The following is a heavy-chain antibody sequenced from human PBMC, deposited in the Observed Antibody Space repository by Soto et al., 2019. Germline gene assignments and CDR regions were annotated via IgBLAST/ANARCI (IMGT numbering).Heavy chain of an antibody. CDR1: GFTFSSYS. D-gene: IGHD2-2*01. V-gene: IGHV3-21*01. CDR2: ISSSSSYI. CDR3: ARPYCSSTSCYSWSWFDP. Sequence: GGSLRLYCAASGFTFSSYSMNWVRQAPGKGLEWVSSISSSSSYIYYADSVKGRFTISRDNAKNSLYLQMNSLRAEDTAVYYCARPYCSSTSCYSWSWFDPWGQGTLVTVSS. J-gene: IGHJ5*02.